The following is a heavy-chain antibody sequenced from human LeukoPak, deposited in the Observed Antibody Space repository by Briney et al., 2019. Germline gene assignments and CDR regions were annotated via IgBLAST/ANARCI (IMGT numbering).Heavy chain of an antibody. V-gene: IGHV3-21*01. CDR3: ARDSDSSSWYTPNWFDP. CDR1: GFTFSSYS. CDR2: ISSSSSYI. Sequence: GGSLRLSCAASGFTFSSYSRNWVRQAPGKGLEWVSSISSSSSYIYYADSVKGRFTISRDNAKNSLYLQMNSLRAEDTAVYYCARDSDSSSWYTPNWFDPWGQGTLVTVSS. J-gene: IGHJ5*02. D-gene: IGHD6-13*01.